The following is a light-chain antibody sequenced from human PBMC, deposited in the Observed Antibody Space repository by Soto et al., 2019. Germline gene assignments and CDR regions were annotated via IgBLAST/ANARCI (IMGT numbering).Light chain of an antibody. CDR2: DNN. Sequence: QSVLTQPPSVSAAPGQKVTISSSGSSTNIGNNYVSWYQQLPGTAPKLLIYDNNKRPSGIPDRFSGSKSGTSATLGITGLQTRDEADYYCGTWDSSLSAVVFGGGTKVTVL. CDR3: GTWDSSLSAVV. CDR1: STNIGNNY. J-gene: IGLJ2*01. V-gene: IGLV1-51*01.